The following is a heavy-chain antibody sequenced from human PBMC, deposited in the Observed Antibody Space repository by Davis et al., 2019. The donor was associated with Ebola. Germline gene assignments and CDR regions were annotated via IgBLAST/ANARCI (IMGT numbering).Heavy chain of an antibody. CDR1: GYSFTTYW. CDR3: ARVQNHYDGSGYYDF. CDR2: IYPDDSDA. Sequence: GESLKISCKGSGYSFTTYWIGWVRRMPGKGLEWMGIIYPDDSDARYSPSFQGQVPISADKSANTVYLQWGSLRASDTAMYYCARVQNHYDGSGYYDFWGQGTLVTVSS. V-gene: IGHV5-51*01. J-gene: IGHJ4*02. D-gene: IGHD3-22*01.